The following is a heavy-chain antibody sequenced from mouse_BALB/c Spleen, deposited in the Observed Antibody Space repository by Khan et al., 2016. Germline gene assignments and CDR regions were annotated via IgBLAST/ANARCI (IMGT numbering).Heavy chain of an antibody. V-gene: IGHV9-4*02. CDR3: ARTVGNSGYFDY. CDR2: INTYSGVP. D-gene: IGHD2-1*01. CDR1: GYTFTTAG. J-gene: IGHJ2*01. Sequence: QMQLVQSGPELKKPGETVRISCKASGYTFTTAGMQWVQKMPGKGLKWIGWINTYSGVPKYAEALKGRFAFSLETSASTAYLQIRNLKNEDTATXFCARTVGNSGYFDYWGQGTTLTVSS.